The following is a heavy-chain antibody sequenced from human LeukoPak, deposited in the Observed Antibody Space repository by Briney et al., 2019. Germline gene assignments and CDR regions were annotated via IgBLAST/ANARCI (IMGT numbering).Heavy chain of an antibody. CDR1: GFTFSSYA. Sequence: PGGSLRLSCAASGFTFSSYAMSWVRQAPGKGLEWVSAISGSGGSTYYADSVKGRFTISRDNSKNTLYLQMNSQRAEDTAVYYCAKGIMTYYYYGMDVWGQGTTVTVSS. V-gene: IGHV3-23*01. CDR3: AKGIMTYYYYGMDV. CDR2: ISGSGGST. J-gene: IGHJ6*02. D-gene: IGHD3-16*01.